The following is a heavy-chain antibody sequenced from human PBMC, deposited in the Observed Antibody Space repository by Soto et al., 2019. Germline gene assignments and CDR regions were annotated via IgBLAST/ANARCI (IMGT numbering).Heavy chain of an antibody. Sequence: QEQLVQSGAEVKKPGASVKVSCKTSGYTFTDYDINWVRQATGQGLEWIGWMNPNSGETGYAQKFQGRSTMAEGASLRTAYLELSSRRSEDTAVYSWARMAVAARPQWYNWFEPWGKGTLFTVPS. J-gene: IGHJ5*02. V-gene: IGHV1-8*01. CDR1: GYTFTDYD. CDR2: MNPNSGET. CDR3: ARMAVAARPQWYNWFEP. D-gene: IGHD2-15*01.